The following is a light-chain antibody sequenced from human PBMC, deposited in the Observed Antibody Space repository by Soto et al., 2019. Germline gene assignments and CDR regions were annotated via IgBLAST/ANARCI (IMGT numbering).Light chain of an antibody. CDR1: ESVTNY. J-gene: IGKJ5*01. V-gene: IGKV3-11*01. CDR2: GAS. CDR3: QQRNVWPPIT. Sequence: EIGWTQSHDTLSLSPGERGTLSCRASESVTNYLAWYQQKPGQAPRLLVYGASSRTTGIPDGFGGSRSGTEFTLTINSLEPEDFAVYYCQQRNVWPPITFGQGTRLEI.